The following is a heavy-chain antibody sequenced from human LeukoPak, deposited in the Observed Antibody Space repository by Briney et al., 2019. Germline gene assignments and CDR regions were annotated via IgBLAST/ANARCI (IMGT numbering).Heavy chain of an antibody. V-gene: IGHV3-23*01. CDR2: ISGSGGST. J-gene: IGHJ4*02. Sequence: GGSLRLSCAASGFSFSSYAMSWVRQAPGKGLEWVSAISGSGGSTYYADSVKGRFTISRDNSKNTLYLQMNSLRAEDTAVYYCAKVGSGYYAYYFDYWGQGTLVTVSS. D-gene: IGHD3-3*01. CDR1: GFSFSSYA. CDR3: AKVGSGYYAYYFDY.